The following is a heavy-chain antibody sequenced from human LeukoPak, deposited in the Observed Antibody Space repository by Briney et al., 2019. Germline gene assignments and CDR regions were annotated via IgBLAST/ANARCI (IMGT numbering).Heavy chain of an antibody. CDR1: GFTFDDYA. CDR3: AKDWAYSSSYYIFDY. Sequence: GRSLRLSCAASGFTFDDYAMHWVRQPPGEGLEWVSGISWNSGSITYADSVKGRFTISRDNAKSSLYLQMNSLRPEDTAFYYCAKDWAYSSSYYIFDYWGQGTLVTVSS. V-gene: IGHV3-9*01. J-gene: IGHJ4*02. D-gene: IGHD1-26*01. CDR2: ISWNSGSI.